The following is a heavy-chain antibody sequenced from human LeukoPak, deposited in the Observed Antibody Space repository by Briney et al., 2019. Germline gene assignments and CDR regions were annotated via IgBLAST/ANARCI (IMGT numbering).Heavy chain of an antibody. V-gene: IGHV3-64*01. CDR3: ARVRVGAWDAFDI. Sequence: PGGFLRLSCAASGFTFSSYAMHWVRQAPGKGLEYVSAISSNGGSTYYANSVKGRFTISRDNSKNTLYLQMGSLRAEDMAVYYCARVRVGAWDAFDIWGQGTMVTVSS. J-gene: IGHJ3*02. CDR2: ISSNGGST. D-gene: IGHD1-26*01. CDR1: GFTFSSYA.